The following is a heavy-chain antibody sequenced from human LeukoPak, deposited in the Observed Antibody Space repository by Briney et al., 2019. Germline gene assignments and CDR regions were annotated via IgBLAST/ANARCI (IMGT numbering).Heavy chain of an antibody. Sequence: GRSLRLSCAASGFTFSSYGMHWVRQAPGKGLEWVALISYDGSNKYYADSVKGRFTIYRDNSKNTLYLQMNSLRAEDTAVYYCAKGYYDFWSGYYMPGGMDVWGQGTTVTVSS. J-gene: IGHJ6*02. D-gene: IGHD3-3*01. CDR1: GFTFSSYG. V-gene: IGHV3-30*18. CDR3: AKGYYDFWSGYYMPGGMDV. CDR2: ISYDGSNK.